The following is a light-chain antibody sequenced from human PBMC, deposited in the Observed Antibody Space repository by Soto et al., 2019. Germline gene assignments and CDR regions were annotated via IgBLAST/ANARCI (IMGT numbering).Light chain of an antibody. CDR2: GAS. CDR1: QGISSF. V-gene: IGKV1-9*01. J-gene: IGKJ1*01. CDR3: QQFNSYPRT. Sequence: IQLTQSPSSLSASVGDRVTITCRASQGISSFLAWYQQKPGKAPNLLIYGASTLQSGVPSRFSGSGSGTDFTLTIASLQPEDFATYYCQQFNSYPRTFGQGTKVE.